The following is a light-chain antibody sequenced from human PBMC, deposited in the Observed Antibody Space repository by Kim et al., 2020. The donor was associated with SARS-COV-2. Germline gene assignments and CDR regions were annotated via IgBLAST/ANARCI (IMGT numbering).Light chain of an antibody. CDR3: GTWDSSLRSSV. Sequence: GQKLAHSCSGSSSNMCKNDEAWYQQLPGAAPRLLISNDKKRPSGIPDRFSGSKSGTSATLGITRLQTGDEAYYYCGTWDSSLRSSVFGGGTQLTVL. J-gene: IGLJ2*01. V-gene: IGLV1-51*01. CDR2: NDK. CDR1: SSNMCKND.